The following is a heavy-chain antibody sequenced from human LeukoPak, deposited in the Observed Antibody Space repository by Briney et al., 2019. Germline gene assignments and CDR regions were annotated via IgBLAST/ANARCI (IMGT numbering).Heavy chain of an antibody. Sequence: PGGYLRPSCAASGFTLSSYAMSWVRQAPGKGLEWVSAISGSGGSTYYADSVKGRFTISRDNSKNTLYLQMNSLRAEDTAVYYCADTPGYCSGGSCARAIDYWGQGTLVTVSS. CDR2: ISGSGGST. D-gene: IGHD2-15*01. J-gene: IGHJ4*02. CDR3: ADTPGYCSGGSCARAIDY. V-gene: IGHV3-23*01. CDR1: GFTLSSYA.